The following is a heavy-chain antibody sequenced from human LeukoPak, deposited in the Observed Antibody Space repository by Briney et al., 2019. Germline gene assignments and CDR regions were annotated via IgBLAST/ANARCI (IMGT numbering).Heavy chain of an antibody. CDR1: GFKFYDYE. CDR3: ARVPGSHYYYYMDV. V-gene: IGHV3-20*01. J-gene: IGHJ6*03. Sequence: GGSLRLSCAASGFKFYDYEMSWVRQVPGKGLEYVSGISKSGRATGYGDSVKGRFTISRDNAKNSLFLQMTSLRAEDTALYHCARVPGSHYYYYMDVWGKGAAVTVSS. CDR2: ISKSGRAT.